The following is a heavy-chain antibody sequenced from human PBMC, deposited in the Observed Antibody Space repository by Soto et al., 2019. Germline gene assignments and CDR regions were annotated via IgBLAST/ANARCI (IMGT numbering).Heavy chain of an antibody. CDR3: ARVSIGVLMVTGYFDY. V-gene: IGHV4-34*01. D-gene: IGHD2-8*01. CDR1: GGSFSGYY. Sequence: SETLSLTCAVYGGSFSGYYWSWIRQPPGKGLEWIGEINHSGSTNYNPSLKSRVTISVDTSKNQFSLKLSSVTAADTAVYYCARVSIGVLMVTGYFDYWGQGTLVTVSS. J-gene: IGHJ4*02. CDR2: INHSGST.